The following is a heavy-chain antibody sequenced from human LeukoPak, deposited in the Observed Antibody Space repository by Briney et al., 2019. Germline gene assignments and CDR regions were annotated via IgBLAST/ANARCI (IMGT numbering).Heavy chain of an antibody. CDR3: AKDYDILTGYYD. Sequence: GGSLRLSCAASGFTFSSYGMHWVRQAPGKGLEWVAFIRYDGSNKYYADSVKGRFTISRGNSKNTLYLQMNSLRAEDTAVYYCAKDYDILTGYYDWGQGTLVTVSS. D-gene: IGHD3-9*01. V-gene: IGHV3-30*02. CDR2: IRYDGSNK. J-gene: IGHJ4*02. CDR1: GFTFSSYG.